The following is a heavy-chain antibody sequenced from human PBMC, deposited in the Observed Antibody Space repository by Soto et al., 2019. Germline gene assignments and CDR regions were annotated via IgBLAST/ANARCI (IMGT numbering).Heavy chain of an antibody. J-gene: IGHJ4*02. Sequence: GGSLRLSCAASGFTFSSYAMSWVRQAPGKGLEWVSAISGSGGSTYYADSVKGRFTISRDNSKNTLYLQMNSLRAEDTAVYYCAKDRLPGFEDGYTVFDYWGQGTLVTVSS. CDR1: GFTFSSYA. D-gene: IGHD5-12*01. CDR3: AKDRLPGFEDGYTVFDY. V-gene: IGHV3-23*01. CDR2: ISGSGGST.